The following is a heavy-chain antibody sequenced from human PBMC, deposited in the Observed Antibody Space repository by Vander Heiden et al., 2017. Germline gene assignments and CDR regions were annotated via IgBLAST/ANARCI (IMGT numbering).Heavy chain of an antibody. D-gene: IGHD3-22*01. Sequence: QVQLVQSGAEVKKPGASVKVSCKASGYTFTSYGISWVRQAPGQELEWMGWISAYNGSTNYAQKLQGRVTMTTDTSTSTAYMELRSLRSDDTAVYYCARDRGITMIVVVTYYYYGMDVWGQGTTVTVSS. J-gene: IGHJ6*02. V-gene: IGHV1-18*04. CDR1: GYTFTSYG. CDR3: ARDRGITMIVVVTYYYYGMDV. CDR2: ISAYNGST.